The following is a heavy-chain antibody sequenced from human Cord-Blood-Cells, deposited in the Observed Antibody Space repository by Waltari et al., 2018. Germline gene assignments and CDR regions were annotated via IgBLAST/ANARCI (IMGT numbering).Heavy chain of an antibody. D-gene: IGHD3-10*01. CDR2: IYYSGST. J-gene: IGHJ3*02. V-gene: IGHV4-59*01. CDR1: GGSISSYY. CDR3: ARGLYYYGSGSYYNGAGAFDI. Sequence: QVQLQESGPGLVKPSETLSLTCTVSGGSISSYYWSWIRTPPGTGLAWIGYIYYSGSTNYNPSLKSRVTISVDTSKNQFSLKLSSVTAADTAVYYCARGLYYYGSGSYYNGAGAFDIWGQGTMVTVSS.